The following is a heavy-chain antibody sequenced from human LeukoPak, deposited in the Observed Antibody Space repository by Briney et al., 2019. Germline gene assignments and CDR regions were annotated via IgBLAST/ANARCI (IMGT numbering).Heavy chain of an antibody. J-gene: IGHJ4*02. V-gene: IGHV7-4-1*02. Sequence: ASVKVSCKASGYTFTSYAMNWVRQAPGRGLEWMGWINTNTGNPTYAQGFTGRFVFSLDTSVSTAYLQISSLKAEDTAVYYRARDQSSWDFDYWGQGTLVTVSS. D-gene: IGHD6-13*01. CDR1: GYTFTSYA. CDR3: ARDQSSWDFDY. CDR2: INTNTGNP.